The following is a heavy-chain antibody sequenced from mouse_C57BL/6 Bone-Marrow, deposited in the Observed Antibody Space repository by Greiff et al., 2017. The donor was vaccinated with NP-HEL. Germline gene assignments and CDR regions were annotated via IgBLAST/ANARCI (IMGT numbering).Heavy chain of an antibody. J-gene: IGHJ4*01. CDR3: AREITTVYYENDMDY. D-gene: IGHD1-1*01. Sequence: VQLQQSGAELVKPGASVKISCKASGYAFSSYWMNWVKQRPGKGLEWIGQIYPGDGGTNYNGKFKGQATLTADKSSSTAYMQLSSLTSEDSAVYLCAREITTVYYENDMDYWGQGTSVTVSS. CDR2: IYPGDGGT. V-gene: IGHV1-80*01. CDR1: GYAFSSYW.